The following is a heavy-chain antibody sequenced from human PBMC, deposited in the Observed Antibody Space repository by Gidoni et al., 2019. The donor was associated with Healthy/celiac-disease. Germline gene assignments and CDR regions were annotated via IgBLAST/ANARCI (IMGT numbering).Heavy chain of an antibody. V-gene: IGHV4-39*01. CDR3: ARRGNWNYYAFDI. Sequence: QLQLQESDPGLVKPSETLSLTCTVSGGSISSSSYYWGWIRQPPGKGLEWIGSIYYSGSTYYNPSLKIRVTISVDTSKNQFSLKLSSVTAADTAVYYCARRGNWNYYAFDIWGQGTMVTVSS. J-gene: IGHJ3*02. D-gene: IGHD1-7*01. CDR1: GGSISSSSYY. CDR2: IYYSGST.